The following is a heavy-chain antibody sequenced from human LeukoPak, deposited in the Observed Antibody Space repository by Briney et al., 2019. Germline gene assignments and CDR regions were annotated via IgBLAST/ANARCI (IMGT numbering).Heavy chain of an antibody. CDR3: ARQHSSMVTDY. V-gene: IGHV4-59*08. CDR2: IYYSGST. Sequence: SSETLSLTCTVSGGSISSYYWSWIRQPPGKGLEWIGYIYYSGSTNYNPSLKSRVTISVDTSKNQFSLKLSSVTAADTAVYYCARQHSSMVTDYWGQGTLVTVSS. J-gene: IGHJ4*02. D-gene: IGHD5-18*01. CDR1: GGSISSYY.